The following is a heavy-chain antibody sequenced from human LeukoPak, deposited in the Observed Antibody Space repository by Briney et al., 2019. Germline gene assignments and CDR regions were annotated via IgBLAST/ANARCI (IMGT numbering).Heavy chain of an antibody. Sequence: SETLSLTCTVSGGSISSGSYYWSWIRQPAGKGLAWIGRIYTSGSTNYNPSLKSRVTISVDTSKNQFSLKLSSVTAADTAVYYCARGRTNLPFDYWGQGTLVTVSS. V-gene: IGHV4-61*02. CDR1: GGSISSGSYY. CDR2: IYTSGST. D-gene: IGHD1-14*01. CDR3: ARGRTNLPFDY. J-gene: IGHJ4*02.